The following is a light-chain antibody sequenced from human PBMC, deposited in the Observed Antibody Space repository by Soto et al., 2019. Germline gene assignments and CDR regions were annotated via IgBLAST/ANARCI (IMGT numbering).Light chain of an antibody. CDR1: QFVSTR. CDR2: DAY. J-gene: IGKJ4*01. Sequence: EIVVTQSPATLSASPGERVTLTCRASQFVSTRLAWYQQRPGQVPRLLIYDAYTRALGISARFSGSGSGTEFTLTISSLQSDDFATYYCRQYNTFPLTFGGGTKVDIK. V-gene: IGKV3-15*01. CDR3: RQYNTFPLT.